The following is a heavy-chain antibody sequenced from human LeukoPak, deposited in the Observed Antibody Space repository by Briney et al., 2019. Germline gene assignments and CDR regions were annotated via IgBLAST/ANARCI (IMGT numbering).Heavy chain of an antibody. Sequence: GGSLRLSCAASGFTFSNYGMHWVRQAPGKGLEWVAFIRYDGSNKYYADSVKGRFTISRDNSKNTLYLQMKSLRAEDTAVYYCAKEEVARGWFDPWGQGTLVTVSP. CDR1: GFTFSNYG. V-gene: IGHV3-30*02. D-gene: IGHD5-12*01. J-gene: IGHJ5*02. CDR3: AKEEVARGWFDP. CDR2: IRYDGSNK.